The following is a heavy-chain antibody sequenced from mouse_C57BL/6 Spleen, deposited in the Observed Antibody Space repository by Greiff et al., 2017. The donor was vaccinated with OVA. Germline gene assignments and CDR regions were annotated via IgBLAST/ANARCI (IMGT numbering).Heavy chain of an antibody. CDR3: ARETTVVADYAMDY. V-gene: IGHV1-82*01. Sequence: VQLQQSGPELVKPGASVKISCKASGYAFSSSWMNWVKQRPGKGLEWIGRIYPGDGDTNYNGKFKGKATLTADKSSSTAYMQLSSLTSEDSAVYVCARETTVVADYAMDYWGQGTSVTVSS. J-gene: IGHJ4*01. D-gene: IGHD1-1*01. CDR2: IYPGDGDT. CDR1: GYAFSSSW.